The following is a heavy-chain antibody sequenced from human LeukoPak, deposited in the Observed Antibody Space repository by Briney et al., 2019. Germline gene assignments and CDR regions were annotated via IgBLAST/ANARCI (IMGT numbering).Heavy chain of an antibody. D-gene: IGHD6-13*01. CDR1: GGSISSSSYY. V-gene: IGHV4-39*07. Sequence: PSETLSLTCTVSGGSISSSSYYWGWIRQPPGKGLEWIGSIYYSGSANYNPSLKSRVTISVDTSKNQFSLKLSSVTAADTAVYYCARGLGAYSSSSWVRGYYYYGMDVWGQGTTVTVSS. J-gene: IGHJ6*02. CDR3: ARGLGAYSSSSWVRGYYYYGMDV. CDR2: IYYSGSA.